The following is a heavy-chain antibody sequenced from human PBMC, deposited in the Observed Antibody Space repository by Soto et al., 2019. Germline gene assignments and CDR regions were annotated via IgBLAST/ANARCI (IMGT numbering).Heavy chain of an antibody. J-gene: IGHJ4*02. CDR2: ISAYNGNT. Sequence: ASVKVSCKASGYTFTSYGISWVRQAPGQGLEWMGWISAYNGNTNYAQKLQGRVTMTTDTFTSTAYMELRRLRSDDTAKYYCARERGVGATGYFDYWGQGTLVTVSS. D-gene: IGHD1-26*01. CDR1: GYTFTSYG. V-gene: IGHV1-18*01. CDR3: ARERGVGATGYFDY.